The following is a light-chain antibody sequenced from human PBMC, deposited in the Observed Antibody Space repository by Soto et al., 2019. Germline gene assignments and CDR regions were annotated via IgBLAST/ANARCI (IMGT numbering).Light chain of an antibody. CDR2: DVI. CDR3: SSYAGSIYWV. J-gene: IGLJ3*02. Sequence: HSALTQPPSASGSPGQSVTISCTGTSSDVGGYNYVSWYQQHPGKAPKLMIYDVIKRPSGVPDRFSGSKSGNTASLTVSGLQAEDEADYYCSSYAGSIYWVFGGGTKLTVL. V-gene: IGLV2-8*01. CDR1: SSDVGGYNY.